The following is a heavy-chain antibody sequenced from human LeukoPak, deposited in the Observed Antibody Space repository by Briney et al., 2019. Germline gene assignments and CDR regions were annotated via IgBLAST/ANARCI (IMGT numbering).Heavy chain of an antibody. CDR2: IYYSGST. CDR1: GGSISSSSYY. V-gene: IGHV4-39*07. Sequence: SETLSLTCTVSGGSISSSSYYWGWIRQPPGKGLEWTGSIYYSGSTYYNPSLKSRVTISVDTSKNQFSLKLSSVTAADTAVYYCARDQAYYYDSSGHTPGNYWGQGTLVTVSS. D-gene: IGHD3-22*01. J-gene: IGHJ4*02. CDR3: ARDQAYYYDSSGHTPGNY.